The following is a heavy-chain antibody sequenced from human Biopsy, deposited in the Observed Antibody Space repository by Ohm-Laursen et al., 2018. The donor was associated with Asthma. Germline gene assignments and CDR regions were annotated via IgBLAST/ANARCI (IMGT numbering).Heavy chain of an antibody. CDR1: GFSLSSGGYY. CDR2: IYYSGGT. CDR3: ARDRNYCSDGTCVHYYDVDV. J-gene: IGHJ6*02. V-gene: IGHV4-31*03. Sequence: TLPLTCCVSGFSLSSGGYYWSWTRHHPGKGLEWIGNIYYSGGTYYNPSLQSRATISIDTSMSQFSLKLKSVTAADTAVYYCARDRNYCSDGTCVHYYDVDVWGPGTTVTVSS. D-gene: IGHD2-15*01.